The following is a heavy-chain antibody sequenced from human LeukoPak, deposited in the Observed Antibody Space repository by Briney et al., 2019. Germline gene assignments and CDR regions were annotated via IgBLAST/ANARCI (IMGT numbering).Heavy chain of an antibody. Sequence: SETLSLTCTVPGGSISSYYGSWIRQPQGKGREWIGYIYYSGSTNYNPSLKSRVTISVDTSKNQFSLKLSSVTAADTAVYYCASGGYCSSTSCYSDYWGQGTLVTVSS. CDR3: ASGGYCSSTSCYSDY. CDR1: GGSISSYY. V-gene: IGHV4-59*01. CDR2: IYYSGST. J-gene: IGHJ4*02. D-gene: IGHD2-2*02.